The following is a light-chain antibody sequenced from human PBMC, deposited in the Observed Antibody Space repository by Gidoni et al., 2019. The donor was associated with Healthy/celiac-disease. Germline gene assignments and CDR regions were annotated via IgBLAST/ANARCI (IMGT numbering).Light chain of an antibody. CDR3: QQYNSYST. V-gene: IGKV1-5*03. CDR1: QSISSW. Sequence: DIQMTQSPSTLPASVGDRVTITCRASQSISSWLAWYQQKPGKAPKLLIYKASSLESGVPSRFSGSGSGTEFTLTISSLQPDDFATYYCQQYNSYSTFGQETKVEIK. CDR2: KAS. J-gene: IGKJ1*01.